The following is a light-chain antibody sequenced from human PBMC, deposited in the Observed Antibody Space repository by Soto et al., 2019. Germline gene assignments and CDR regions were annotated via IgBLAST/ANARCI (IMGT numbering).Light chain of an antibody. J-gene: IGKJ1*01. CDR1: QTIRTA. CDR2: AAY. V-gene: IGKV1-6*01. CDR3: QHYNSYSEA. Sequence: AIQRTQSPSSLYASVGARVTITCRAVQTIRTALGWYQQQPGTVPKLLIYAAYILQSGAPSSFSGSGSGTDFTLTISSLQPDDFATYYRQHYNSYSEAFGQGTKVDIK.